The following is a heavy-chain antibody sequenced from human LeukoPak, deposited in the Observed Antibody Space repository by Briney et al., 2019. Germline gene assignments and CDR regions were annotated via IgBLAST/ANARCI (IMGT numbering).Heavy chain of an antibody. V-gene: IGHV3-66*01. CDR3: ARVQFQWFDP. J-gene: IGHJ5*02. Sequence: GESLRLSCTASGFTFSITYMAWVRQAPGKGLEWVSVIYGGGDAYYADSGKGRFIIARDNSKKTLSLQMNNLRVDDTAVYYCARVQFQWFDPWGPGTLVTVSS. CDR2: IYGGGDA. CDR1: GFTFSITY. D-gene: IGHD6-19*01.